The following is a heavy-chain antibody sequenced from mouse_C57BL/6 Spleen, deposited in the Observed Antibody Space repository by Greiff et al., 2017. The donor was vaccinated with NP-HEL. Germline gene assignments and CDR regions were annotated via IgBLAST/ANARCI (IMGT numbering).Heavy chain of an antibody. CDR3: ARWTTVGISPFDC. J-gene: IGHJ2*01. D-gene: IGHD1-1*01. Sequence: QVQLQQSGPELVKPGASVKISCKASGYAFSSSWMNWVKQRPGKGLEWIGRIYPGDGDTNYNGKFKGKATLTADKSSSTAYMQLSSLTSEDSAVYCCARWTTVGISPFDCWGQGTTLTVSS. CDR1: GYAFSSSW. CDR2: IYPGDGDT. V-gene: IGHV1-82*01.